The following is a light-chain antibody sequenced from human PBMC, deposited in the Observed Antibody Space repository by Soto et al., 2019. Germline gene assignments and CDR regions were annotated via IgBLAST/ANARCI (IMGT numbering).Light chain of an antibody. Sequence: QSALTQPPSVSGAPGQRVTISCTGSSSNIGTDYHVHWYQQLPGTAPKLLIYGDSNRPSGVPDRFSGSKSGTSASLAITGLQAEDEADYYCQSYDSSLSGVVFGGGTKLTVL. J-gene: IGLJ2*01. CDR2: GDS. CDR1: SSNIGTDYH. CDR3: QSYDSSLSGVV. V-gene: IGLV1-40*01.